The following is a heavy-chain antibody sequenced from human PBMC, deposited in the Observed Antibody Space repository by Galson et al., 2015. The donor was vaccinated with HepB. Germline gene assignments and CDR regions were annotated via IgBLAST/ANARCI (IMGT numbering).Heavy chain of an antibody. D-gene: IGHD6-13*01. V-gene: IGHV5-51*01. CDR3: ARHGGYSTGWYITAIDY. Sequence: QSGAEVKKPGESLQISCKGSGYRFSNYWIAWVRQMPGKGLEWMGSIYTGDSDTRYSPSFQGQVTISADKSISTAYLQWSSLKASDSAMYYCARHGGYSTGWYITAIDYWGQGTPVTVSS. CDR2: IYTGDSDT. CDR1: GYRFSNYW. J-gene: IGHJ4*02.